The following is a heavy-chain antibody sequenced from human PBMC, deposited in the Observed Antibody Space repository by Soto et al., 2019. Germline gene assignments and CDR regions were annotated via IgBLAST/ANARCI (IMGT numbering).Heavy chain of an antibody. D-gene: IGHD3-9*01. CDR2: ISPTGNT. V-gene: IGHV3-23*01. CDR1: LTGYA. CDR3: AKDPSTGHADL. Sequence: LTGYAMSWVRRGPGKGLEWISTISPTGNTHYADSVEGRFTISRDDSKNTFYLQMNNLRADDTGVYYCAKDPSTGHADLWGQGTLVTVSS. J-gene: IGHJ5*02.